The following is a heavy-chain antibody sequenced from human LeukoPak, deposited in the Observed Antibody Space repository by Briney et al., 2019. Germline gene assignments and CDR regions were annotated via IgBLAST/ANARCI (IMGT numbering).Heavy chain of an antibody. CDR3: ARAYGDYVNY. CDR2: IYYSGST. Sequence: SETLSLTCTVSGGSISSYYWSWIRQPPGKGLEWIGYIYYSGSTNYNLSLKSRVTISVDTSKNQFSLKLSSVTAADTAVYYCARAYGDYVNYWGQGTLVTVSS. V-gene: IGHV4-59*01. D-gene: IGHD4-17*01. CDR1: GGSISSYY. J-gene: IGHJ4*02.